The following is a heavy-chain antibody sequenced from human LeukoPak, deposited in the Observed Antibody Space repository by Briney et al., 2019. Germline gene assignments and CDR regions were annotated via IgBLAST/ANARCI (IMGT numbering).Heavy chain of an antibody. J-gene: IGHJ4*02. CDR3: ARERGEFGGSYFLDY. CDR1: GYTFTSYA. CDR2: INDGDGKT. Sequence: GASVKVSCKASGYTFTSYAVHWVRRAPGQSLEWMGYINDGDGKTKYSQEFQGRVTITRDTSASIVYMELSSLRSEDMAFYYCARERGEFGGSYFLDYWGQGTLVTVSS. D-gene: IGHD1-26*01. V-gene: IGHV1-3*03.